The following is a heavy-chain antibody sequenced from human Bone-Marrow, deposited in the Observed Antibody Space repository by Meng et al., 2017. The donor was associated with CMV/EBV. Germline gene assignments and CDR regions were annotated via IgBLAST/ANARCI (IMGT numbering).Heavy chain of an antibody. J-gene: IGHJ5*02. CDR1: GGSFSGYY. D-gene: IGHD2-21*01. CDR3: ARGRKVHIVVVIAKYNWFDP. V-gene: IGHV4-34*01. Sequence: SETLSLTCAVYGGSFSGYYWSWIRQPPGKGLEWIGEINHSGSTNYNPSLKSRVTISVDTSKNQFSLKLSSVTAADTAVYYCARGRKVHIVVVIAKYNWFDPWGQGTLVTGSS. CDR2: INHSGST.